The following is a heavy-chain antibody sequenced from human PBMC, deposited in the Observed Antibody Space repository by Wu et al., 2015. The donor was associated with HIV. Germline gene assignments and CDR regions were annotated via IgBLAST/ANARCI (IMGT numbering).Heavy chain of an antibody. CDR2: IKPNSEST. J-gene: IGHJ6*02. V-gene: IGHV1-2*02. Sequence: VQLVQSGAEVKKPGASVKVSCKASRYTFTGYFIHWVRQAPGQGLEWMGWIKPNSESTNLCMEVSGPGSTMTGDTSINMVYMELRSLRSDDTAVYYCASCDRRGGTCYDVQGGGYYAMDVWGQGTSVTVSS. CDR3: ASCDRRGGTCYDVQGGGYYAMDV. CDR1: RYTFTGYF. D-gene: IGHD2-15*01.